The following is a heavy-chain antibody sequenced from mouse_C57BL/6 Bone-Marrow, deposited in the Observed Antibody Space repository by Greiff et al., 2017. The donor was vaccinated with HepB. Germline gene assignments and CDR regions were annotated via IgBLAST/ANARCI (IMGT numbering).Heavy chain of an antibody. D-gene: IGHD2-2*01. Sequence: EVQLQESGPGLVKPSQSLSLTCSVTGYSITSGYYWNWIRQFPGNKLEWMGYISYDGSNNYNPSLKNRISITRDTSKNQFFLKLNSVTTEDTATYYCARGDMVTDYFDYWGQGTTLTVSS. J-gene: IGHJ2*01. V-gene: IGHV3-6*01. CDR2: ISYDGSN. CDR1: GYSITSGYY. CDR3: ARGDMVTDYFDY.